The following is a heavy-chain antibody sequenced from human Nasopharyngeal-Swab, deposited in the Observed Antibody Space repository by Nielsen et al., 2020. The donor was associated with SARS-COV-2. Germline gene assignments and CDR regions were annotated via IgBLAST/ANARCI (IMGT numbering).Heavy chain of an antibody. V-gene: IGHV4-39*07. D-gene: IGHD3-3*01. J-gene: IGHJ6*03. CDR3: ARERGREAIWNYYYYYMDV. CDR2: IYYSGST. Sequence: RQAPGKGLEWIGSIYYSGSTYYDPSLKSRVTISVDTSKNQFSLKLSSVTAADTAVYYCARERGREAIWNYYYYYMDVWGKGTTVTVSS.